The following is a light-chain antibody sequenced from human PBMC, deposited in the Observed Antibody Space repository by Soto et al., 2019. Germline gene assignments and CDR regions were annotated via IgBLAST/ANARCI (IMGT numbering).Light chain of an antibody. CDR2: EVT. Sequence: QSVLTQPASVSGSPGQAITISCTGTSSDVGGYNYVAWYQQHPDKAPKLMIYEVTNRPSGVPNRFSGYKSGNTASLTISGLQDEDEADYYCSSYTSSNTGVFGTGTQLTVL. J-gene: IGLJ1*01. CDR3: SSYTSSNTGV. V-gene: IGLV2-14*01. CDR1: SSDVGGYNY.